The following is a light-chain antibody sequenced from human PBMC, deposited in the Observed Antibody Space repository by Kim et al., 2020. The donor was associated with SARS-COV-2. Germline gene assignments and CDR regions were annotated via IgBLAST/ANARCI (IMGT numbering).Light chain of an antibody. CDR1: NMGGHS. Sequence: APGQTARITDGGNNMGGHSVHWYQQKPGQAPVLVIYYDSDRPSGIPERFAGSKAATTATLTISRVEAGDEANYYCQVWDTDTDDYVFGTGTKVTVL. CDR2: YDS. J-gene: IGLJ1*01. CDR3: QVWDTDTDDYV. V-gene: IGLV3-21*01.